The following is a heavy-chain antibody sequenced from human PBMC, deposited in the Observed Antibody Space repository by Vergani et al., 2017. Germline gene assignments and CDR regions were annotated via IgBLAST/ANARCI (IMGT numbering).Heavy chain of an antibody. V-gene: IGHV4-4*07. J-gene: IGHJ4*02. Sequence: QVHMQESGPGLVKTSETLTLTCSASGAPISYWCWSWLRQPAGKGLEWIGRLCPSGSTNYKPSLKSRVTMSIDTSKNQFSLKLTSVTAADTAVYYCATGAGPFDIWGQGTRVTVSS. D-gene: IGHD7-27*01. CDR2: LCPSGST. CDR1: GAPISYWC. CDR3: ATGAGPFDI.